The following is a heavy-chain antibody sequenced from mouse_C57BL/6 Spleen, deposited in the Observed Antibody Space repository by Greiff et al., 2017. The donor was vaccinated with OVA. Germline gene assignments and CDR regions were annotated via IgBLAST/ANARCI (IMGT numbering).Heavy chain of an antibody. D-gene: IGHD4-1*01. CDR2: INPYNGGT. Sequence: EVQLQQSGPVLVKPGASVKMSCKASGYTFTDYYMNWVKQSHGKSLEWIGVINPYNGGTSYNQKFKGKATLTVDKSSSTAYMELNSLTSEDSAVYYCARRVNWDVYYFDYWGQGTTLTVSS. V-gene: IGHV1-19*01. J-gene: IGHJ2*01. CDR3: ARRVNWDVYYFDY. CDR1: GYTFTDYY.